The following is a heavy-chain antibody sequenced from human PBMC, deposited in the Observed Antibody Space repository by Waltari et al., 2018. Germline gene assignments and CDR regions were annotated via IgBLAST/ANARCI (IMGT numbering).Heavy chain of an antibody. CDR1: GNTFTAYY. CDR2: INPKSGGA. J-gene: IGHJ4*02. V-gene: IGHV1-2*02. D-gene: IGHD3-3*01. CDR3: ARNPFDTTFGVVNRIRGRSFDS. Sequence: QVLLVQSGAEVKKPGASVKVSCKASGNTFTAYYIHWVRQAPGQGLEWMGWINPKSGGADSVKKFQGRVTMTRDTSTTTAYMELSSLRSDDTAVYYCARNPFDTTFGVVNRIRGRSFDSWGQGTLVTVSS.